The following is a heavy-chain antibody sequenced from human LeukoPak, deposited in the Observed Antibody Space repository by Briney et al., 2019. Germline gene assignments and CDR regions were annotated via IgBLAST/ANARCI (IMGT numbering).Heavy chain of an antibody. V-gene: IGHV3-23*01. J-gene: IGHJ5*02. CDR3: AILLDL. Sequence: GGALRLSCAASGFTFSIYAMNGGRQAPGKGLEWVSSISGRGEETYYAHSVKGRFTVSRDNSKNTVYVQMNSLRPEGTAVYFCAILLDLWGQGLLVTVSS. CDR2: ISGRGEET. CDR1: GFTFSIYA.